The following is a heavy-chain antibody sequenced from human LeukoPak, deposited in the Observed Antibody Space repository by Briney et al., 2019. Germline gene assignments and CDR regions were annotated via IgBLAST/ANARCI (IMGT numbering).Heavy chain of an antibody. CDR2: IYNSGNT. CDR1: GFIVSSNY. J-gene: IGHJ4*02. V-gene: IGHV3-66*01. Sequence: PGGSLRLSCAASGFIVSSNYMSWVRQAPGKGLEWVSIIYNSGNTYYADSVEGRFTISRDKSKNTLYLQMNSLRAEDTAVYYCARVETSKGYYFDYWGQGTLVSVSS. CDR3: ARVETSKGYYFDY.